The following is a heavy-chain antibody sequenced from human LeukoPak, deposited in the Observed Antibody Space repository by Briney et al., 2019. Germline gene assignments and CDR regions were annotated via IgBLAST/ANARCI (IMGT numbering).Heavy chain of an antibody. CDR2: IYTDGSST. Sequence: GGSLRLSCATSAFTLSSYWMHWVRQAPGKGLVWVSVIYTDGSSTTYADSVKGRFTISRDNSKNTLYLQMNSLRAEDTAVYYCANTEMALTPGDWFDPWGQGTLVTVSS. D-gene: IGHD5-24*01. V-gene: IGHV3-74*01. J-gene: IGHJ5*02. CDR3: ANTEMALTPGDWFDP. CDR1: AFTLSSYW.